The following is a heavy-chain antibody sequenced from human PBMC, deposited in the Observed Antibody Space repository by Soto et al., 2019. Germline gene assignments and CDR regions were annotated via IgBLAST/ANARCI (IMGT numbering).Heavy chain of an antibody. V-gene: IGHV3-30*18. J-gene: IGHJ4*02. CDR3: AKGLGWLRNFDY. CDR2: ISYDGSNK. D-gene: IGHD5-12*01. CDR1: GFPFSSYG. Sequence: QVQLVESGGGGVQPGRSLRLSCAASGFPFSSYGMHGVRRAPGKGLEWVAVISYDGSNKYYADSVKGRFTISRDNSKNTLYLQMNSLRAEDTAVYYCAKGLGWLRNFDYWGQGTLVTVSS.